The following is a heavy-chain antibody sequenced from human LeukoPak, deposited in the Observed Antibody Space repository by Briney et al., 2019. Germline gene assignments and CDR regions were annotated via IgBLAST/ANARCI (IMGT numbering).Heavy chain of an antibody. CDR3: ARDGYSSSWYWFDP. V-gene: IGHV3-30*03. Sequence: PGGSLRLSCAASGXTFSSYGMHWVRQAPGKGLEWVAVISYDGSNKYYADSVKGRFTISRDNSKNTLYLQMNSLRAEDTAVYYCARDGYSSSWYWFDPWGQGTLVTVSS. CDR2: ISYDGSNK. CDR1: GXTFSSYG. D-gene: IGHD6-13*01. J-gene: IGHJ5*02.